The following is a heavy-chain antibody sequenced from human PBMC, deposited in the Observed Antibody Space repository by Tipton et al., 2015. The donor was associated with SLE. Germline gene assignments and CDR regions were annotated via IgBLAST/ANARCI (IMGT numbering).Heavy chain of an antibody. Sequence: TLSLTCTVSGGSISSGSYYWSWIRQPAGKGLEWIGRTYTSGSTNYNPSLKSRFTISVDTSKNQFPLKLSSVTAADTAVYYCARDRGGLVFDLWGRGTLVTVSS. CDR3: ARDRGGLVFDL. CDR1: GGSISSGSYY. J-gene: IGHJ2*01. D-gene: IGHD2-8*02. CDR2: TYTSGST. V-gene: IGHV4-61*02.